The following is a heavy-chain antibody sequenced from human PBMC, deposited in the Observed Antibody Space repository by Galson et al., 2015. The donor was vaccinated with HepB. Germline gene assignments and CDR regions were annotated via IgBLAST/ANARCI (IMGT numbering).Heavy chain of an antibody. CDR2: ISSSGRNT. Sequence: SLRLSCAASGFTFSDYYMSWIRQAPGKGLEWLSYISSSGRNTNYADSVKGRFTISRDNAKNSLYVQMMNLRAEDTAVYYCARGGSGSYYTQYYGMDVWGQGTTVTVSS. D-gene: IGHD3-10*01. CDR3: ARGGSGSYYTQYYGMDV. CDR1: GFTFSDYY. V-gene: IGHV3-11*05. J-gene: IGHJ6*02.